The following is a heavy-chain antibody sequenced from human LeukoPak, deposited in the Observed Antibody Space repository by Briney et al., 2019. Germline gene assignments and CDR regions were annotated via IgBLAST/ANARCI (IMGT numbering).Heavy chain of an antibody. CDR3: ATHYGDSRFDP. CDR2: IYYSGST. V-gene: IGHV4-39*01. D-gene: IGHD4-17*01. J-gene: IGHJ5*02. CDR1: GGSISSSSYY. Sequence: SETLSLTCTVSGGSISSSSYYWGWIRQPPGKGLEWIGSIYYSGSTYYNPSLKSRVTISVDTSKNQFSLKLSSVTAADTAVYYCATHYGDSRFDPWGQGTLVTVPS.